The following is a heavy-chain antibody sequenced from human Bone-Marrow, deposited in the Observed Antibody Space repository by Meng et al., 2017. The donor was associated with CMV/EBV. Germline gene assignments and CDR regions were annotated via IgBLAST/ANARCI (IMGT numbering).Heavy chain of an antibody. V-gene: IGHV3-23*03. CDR3: ARDRITIFGVVMGHDAFDI. Sequence: GESLKISCAASGFTFSSYAMSWVRPAPGKGLEWVSVIYSGGSSTYYADSVKGRFTISRDNSKNTLYLQMNSLRAEDTAVYYCARDRITIFGVVMGHDAFDIWGQGTMVTVSS. D-gene: IGHD3-3*01. CDR2: IYSGGSST. CDR1: GFTFSSYA. J-gene: IGHJ3*02.